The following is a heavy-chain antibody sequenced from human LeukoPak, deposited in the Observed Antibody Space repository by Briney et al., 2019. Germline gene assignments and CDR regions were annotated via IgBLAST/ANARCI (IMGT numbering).Heavy chain of an antibody. Sequence: ASVKVSCKASGYTFSNYDMNWVRQAPGQGLEWMGMITPSGGISYAQKFQGRVTMTRDTSTSTVYMELSSLRSEDTAVYYCARSWRFGDLSALEKYNWFDPWGQGTLVTVSS. J-gene: IGHJ5*02. CDR2: ITPSGGI. V-gene: IGHV1-46*01. CDR3: ARSWRFGDLSALEKYNWFDP. CDR1: GYTFSNYD. D-gene: IGHD3-10*01.